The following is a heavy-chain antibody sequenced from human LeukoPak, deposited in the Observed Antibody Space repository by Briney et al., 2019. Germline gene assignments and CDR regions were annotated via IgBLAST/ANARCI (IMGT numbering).Heavy chain of an antibody. J-gene: IGHJ4*02. Sequence: ASVKVSCKASGYTFTGYYMHWVRQAPGQGLEWMGWINPNSGGTNYAQKFQGRVTMTRDTSISTAYMELSRLRSDDTAVYYCARGGRRDGYNSYYFDYWGQGTLVTVSS. CDR1: GYTFTGYY. V-gene: IGHV1-2*02. D-gene: IGHD5-24*01. CDR2: INPNSGGT. CDR3: ARGGRRDGYNSYYFDY.